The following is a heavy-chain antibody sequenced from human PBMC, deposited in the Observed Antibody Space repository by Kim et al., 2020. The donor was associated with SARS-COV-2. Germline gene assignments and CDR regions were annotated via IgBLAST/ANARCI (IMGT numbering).Heavy chain of an antibody. CDR1: GDSFTSYW. CDR3: ARQGNYDSSGYYSNDAFDI. Sequence: GESLKISCKGSGDSFTSYWISWVRQMPGKGLEWMGRIDPSDSYTNYSPSFKGHVTLSADKSISTAYLQWSSLKASDTAMYYCARQGNYDSSGYYSNDAFDIWGQGTMVTVSS. J-gene: IGHJ3*02. V-gene: IGHV5-10-1*01. CDR2: IDPSDSYT. D-gene: IGHD3-22*01.